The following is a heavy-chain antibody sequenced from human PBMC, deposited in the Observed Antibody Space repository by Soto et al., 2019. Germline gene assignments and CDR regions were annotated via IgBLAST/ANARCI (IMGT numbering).Heavy chain of an antibody. CDR3: ASLLLVDGYNAPPS. CDR1: GFTFSSYE. V-gene: IGHV3-48*03. D-gene: IGHD5-12*01. CDR2: ISSSGSTI. Sequence: LRLSCAASGFTFSSYEMNWVRQAPGKGLEWVSYISSSGSTIYYADSVKGRFTISRDNAKNSLYLQMNSLRAEDTAVYYCASLLLVDGYNAPPSWGQGTLVTVSS. J-gene: IGHJ5*02.